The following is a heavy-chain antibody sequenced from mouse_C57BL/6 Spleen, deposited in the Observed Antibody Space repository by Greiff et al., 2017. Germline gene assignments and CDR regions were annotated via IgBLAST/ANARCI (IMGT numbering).Heavy chain of an antibody. J-gene: IGHJ2*01. Sequence: EVKLMESGGGLVKPGGSLKLSCAASGFTFSSYAMSWVRQTPEKRLEWVATISDGGSYTYYPDNVKGRFTISRDNAKNNLYLQISHLKSEDTAMYYCARDGDSNDDYWGQGTTLTVSS. D-gene: IGHD2-5*01. CDR3: ARDGDSNDDY. CDR1: GFTFSSYA. V-gene: IGHV5-4*01. CDR2: ISDGGSYT.